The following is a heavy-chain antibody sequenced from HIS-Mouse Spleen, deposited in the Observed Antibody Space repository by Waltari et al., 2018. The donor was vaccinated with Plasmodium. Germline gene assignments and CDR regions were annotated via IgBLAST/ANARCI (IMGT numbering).Heavy chain of an antibody. CDR2: IAWDDDK. Sequence: QVTLRESGPALVKPTQTLTLTCTFSGFSLSTSGMCVSWIRQPPGKALDWLARIAWDDDKYYSTALKTRLTISKDTSKNQVVLTMTNMDPVDTATYYCARHKKRGQLVRGYFDYWGQGTLVTVSS. CDR1: GFSLSTSGMC. V-gene: IGHV2-70*15. D-gene: IGHD6-6*01. J-gene: IGHJ4*02. CDR3: ARHKKRGQLVRGYFDY.